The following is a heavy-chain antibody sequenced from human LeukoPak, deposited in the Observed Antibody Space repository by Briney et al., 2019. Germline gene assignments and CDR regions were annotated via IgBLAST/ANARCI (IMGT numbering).Heavy chain of an antibody. D-gene: IGHD3-9*01. J-gene: IGHJ4*02. CDR2: MSAYNGNT. CDR3: AREVWDYDILTGYFDY. Sequence: ASVTVSCKASGYTFTSYSFSWVRQAHGQGLEWMGWMSAYNGNTNYAQKFQGRVTMTTDTSTSTAYMELRSLRSDDTAVYYCAREVWDYDILTGYFDYWGQGTLVTVSS. CDR1: GYTFTSYS. V-gene: IGHV1-18*04.